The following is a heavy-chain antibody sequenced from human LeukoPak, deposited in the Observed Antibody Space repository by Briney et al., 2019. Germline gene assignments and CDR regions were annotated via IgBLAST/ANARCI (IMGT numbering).Heavy chain of an antibody. J-gene: IGHJ6*02. Sequence: GGSLRLSCVGSEVTFSNYAVHWVRQAPGRGLEWEAVISNDGSSKYYADSVKGRFIVSRDNTQNTLYLQINSLKSEDTAIYYCARPSYGGNNYYYYGLAVWGQGTTVTVPS. CDR2: ISNDGSSK. V-gene: IGHV3-30-3*01. D-gene: IGHD4-23*01. CDR1: EVTFSNYA. CDR3: ARPSYGGNNYYYYGLAV.